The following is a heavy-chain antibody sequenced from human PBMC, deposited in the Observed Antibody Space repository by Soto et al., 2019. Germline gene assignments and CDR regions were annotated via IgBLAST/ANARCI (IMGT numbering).Heavy chain of an antibody. V-gene: IGHV4-59*01. J-gene: IGHJ5*02. D-gene: IGHD6-13*01. CDR3: ARDRSGQQLVKGYGWFDP. Sequence: QVQLQESGPGLVKPSETLSLTCTVSGGSFSNYYWSWIRQTPGKGLEWIGNIFYSGITNYNPSFKSRVIISIDTSKNQFSLQLSSVTAADTAVYYCARDRSGQQLVKGYGWFDPWGQGIQVIGSS. CDR2: IFYSGIT. CDR1: GGSFSNYY.